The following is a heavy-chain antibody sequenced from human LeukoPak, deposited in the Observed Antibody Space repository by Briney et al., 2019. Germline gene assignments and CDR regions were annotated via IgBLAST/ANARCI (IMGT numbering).Heavy chain of an antibody. CDR2: ISSSSSYI. Sequence: PGGSLRLSCAASGFTFSSYSMNWVRKAPGKGLEWVSSISSSSSYIYYADSVKGRFTISRDNAKNSLYLQMNSLRAEDTAVYYCAGDVLYSGSPGYWGQGTLVTVPS. V-gene: IGHV3-21*01. CDR1: GFTFSSYS. CDR3: AGDVLYSGSPGY. D-gene: IGHD1-26*01. J-gene: IGHJ4*02.